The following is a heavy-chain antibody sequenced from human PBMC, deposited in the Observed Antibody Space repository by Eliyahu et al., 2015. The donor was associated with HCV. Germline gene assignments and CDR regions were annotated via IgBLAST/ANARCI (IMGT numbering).Heavy chain of an antibody. CDR1: GDSVSSNSAA. CDR2: TYYRSQWYN. D-gene: IGHD6-19*01. V-gene: IGHV6-1*01. Sequence: QVQLQQSGPGLVKPSQTLSLTCVISGDSVSSNSAAWNWIRQSPSRGLEWLGRTYYRSQWYNDYAVSVESRIIIKSDTSKNHFSLQLNSVTPEDTAVYYCARAGGTSSGWKGNWFDPWGQGTLVTVSS. CDR3: ARAGGTSSGWKGNWFDP. J-gene: IGHJ5*02.